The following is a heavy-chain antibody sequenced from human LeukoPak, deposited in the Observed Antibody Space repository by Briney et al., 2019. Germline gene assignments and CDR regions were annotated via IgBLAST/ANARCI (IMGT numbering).Heavy chain of an antibody. V-gene: IGHV3-30*02. CDR3: AKDPAEGRYFDWLSLPNWFDP. CDR2: IRYDGSNK. CDR1: GFTFSSHA. D-gene: IGHD3-9*01. J-gene: IGHJ5*02. Sequence: PGGSLRLSCAASGFTFSSHAMHWVRQAPGKGLEWVAFIRYDGSNKYYADSVKGRFTISRDNSKNTLYLQMNSLRAEDTAVYYCAKDPAEGRYFDWLSLPNWFDPWGQGTLVTVSS.